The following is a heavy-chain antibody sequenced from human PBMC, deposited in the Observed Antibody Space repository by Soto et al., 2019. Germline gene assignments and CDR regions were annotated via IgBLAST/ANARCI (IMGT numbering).Heavy chain of an antibody. Sequence: QVQLVESGGGVVQPGRSLRLSCAASGFTFSSYGMHWVRQAPGKGLEWVAVIWYDGSNKYYADSVKGRFTISRDNSKNTLYLQMNSLRAEDTAVYYCARDGGGFLEWLHRGYMDVWGKGTTVTVSS. J-gene: IGHJ6*03. CDR3: ARDGGGFLEWLHRGYMDV. CDR2: IWYDGSNK. V-gene: IGHV3-33*01. D-gene: IGHD3-3*01. CDR1: GFTFSSYG.